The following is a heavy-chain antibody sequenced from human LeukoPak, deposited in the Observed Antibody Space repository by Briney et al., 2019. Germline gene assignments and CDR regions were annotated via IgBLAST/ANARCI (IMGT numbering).Heavy chain of an antibody. CDR1: GGTFSSYT. Sequence: SVTVSCKASGGTFSSYTISWVRQAPGQGLEWMGRIIPILGIANYAQKSQGRVTITADKSTSTAYMELSSLRSEDTAVYYCARGVRGVNGATVWFDPWGQGTLVTVSS. D-gene: IGHD2-8*01. CDR3: ARGVRGVNGATVWFDP. CDR2: IIPILGIA. J-gene: IGHJ5*02. V-gene: IGHV1-69*02.